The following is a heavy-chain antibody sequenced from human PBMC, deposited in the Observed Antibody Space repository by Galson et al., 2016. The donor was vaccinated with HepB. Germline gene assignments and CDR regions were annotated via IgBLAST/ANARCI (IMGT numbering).Heavy chain of an antibody. CDR1: GFTFSTHN. D-gene: IGHD2-8*01. CDR2: ISYNI. Sequence: SLRLSCAASGFTFSTHNMNWVRQAPGKGLEWVSSISYNIYYADSVRGRFTISRDNAKNSLFLQMNSLRVEDTAVYYCARDNCINAICYTGWFDSWGQGTLVTVSA. V-gene: IGHV3-21*01. CDR3: ARDNCINAICYTGWFDS. J-gene: IGHJ5*01.